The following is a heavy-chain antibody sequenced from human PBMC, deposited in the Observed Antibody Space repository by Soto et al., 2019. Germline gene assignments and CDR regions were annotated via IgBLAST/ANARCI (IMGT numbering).Heavy chain of an antibody. V-gene: IGHV1-69*01. J-gene: IGHJ4*02. D-gene: IGHD3-16*02. CDR3: AREGWAEGLSVGEPPRYRFAY. CDR1: GGTFSSYA. Sequence: QVQLVQSGAEVQKPGSSVKVSCKASGGTFSSYAISWVRQAPGQGLEWMGGIIPIFGTANYAQKFQGRVTITADESTSTAYMELSSLRSEDTAVYYCAREGWAEGLSVGEPPRYRFAYWGQGTLVTVSS. CDR2: IIPIFGTA.